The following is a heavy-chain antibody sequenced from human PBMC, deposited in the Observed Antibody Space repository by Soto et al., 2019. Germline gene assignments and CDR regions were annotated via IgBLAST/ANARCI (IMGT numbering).Heavy chain of an antibody. CDR1: GYTFTGYY. Sequence: ASVKVSCKASGYTFTGYYVHCVRQAPGQGLEWMGWINPNSGDTYLAQRFQGRVTMNRDTSIGTAYMELRGLTSDDTAEYYCAKGGAIVAAGTRVYLYNAMDVWGQGDHGHRLL. J-gene: IGHJ6*02. D-gene: IGHD1-26*01. V-gene: IGHV1-2*02. CDR3: AKGGAIVAAGTRVYLYNAMDV. CDR2: INPNSGDT.